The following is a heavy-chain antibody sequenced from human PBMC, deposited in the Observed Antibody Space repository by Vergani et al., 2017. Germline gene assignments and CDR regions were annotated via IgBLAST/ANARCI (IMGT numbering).Heavy chain of an antibody. CDR3: AMYHCSGGSCYSVGDY. CDR2: IIPILGTA. J-gene: IGHJ4*02. CDR1: GGTFSSYA. D-gene: IGHD2-15*01. Sequence: QVQLVQSGAEVKKPGSSVKVSCKASGGTFSSYAISWVRQAPGQGLEWMGGIIPILGTANYAQKFQGRVTITADESTSTAYMGLSSLRSEDTAVYYCAMYHCSGGSCYSVGDYWGQGTLVTVSS. V-gene: IGHV1-69*01.